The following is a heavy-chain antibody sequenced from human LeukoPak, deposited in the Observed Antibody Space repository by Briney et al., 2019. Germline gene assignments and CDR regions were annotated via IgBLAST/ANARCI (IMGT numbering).Heavy chain of an antibody. D-gene: IGHD2-2*01. CDR2: INPNSVGT. Sequence: ASVKVSCKASGYTFTGYYTHWVRQAPGQGLEWRGWINPNSVGTNYAQKFQGRVTMTRDTPISTAYMELSTLRPDAPAVNSCPSPSRGCSSTSCYRPWDYWGQGTLVTVSS. J-gene: IGHJ4*02. CDR1: GYTFTGYY. CDR3: PSPSRGCSSTSCYRPWDY. V-gene: IGHV1-2*02.